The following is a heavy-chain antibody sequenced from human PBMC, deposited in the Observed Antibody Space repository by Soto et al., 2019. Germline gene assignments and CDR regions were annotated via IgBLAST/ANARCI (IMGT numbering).Heavy chain of an antibody. D-gene: IGHD6-25*01. CDR1: GGTFSSYD. CDR3: ARSPAVVLPLTSRSLYYYYYGLDV. CDR2: IIPIFGTA. V-gene: IGHV1-69*06. Sequence: SVTVSCKASGGTFSSYDISWVRPANGQVLEWMGGIIPIFGTANYAQKFQGRVTITADKSTSTAYMELSSLRSEDTAVYYCARSPAVVLPLTSRSLYYYYYGLDVWGHGTTVTVS. J-gene: IGHJ6*02.